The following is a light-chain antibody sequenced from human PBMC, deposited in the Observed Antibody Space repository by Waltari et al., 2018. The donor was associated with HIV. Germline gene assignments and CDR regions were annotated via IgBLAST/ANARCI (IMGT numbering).Light chain of an antibody. CDR1: QSVSSK. J-gene: IGKJ4*01. Sequence: EIVMTQSPGTLSVSPGERATLSCRASQSVSSKLAWYQQKPGQAPRLLIYGSSTRATGIPARFSGSGSGTEFTLTISSLQSEDFAVYYCQQYNNWPPRVTFGGGTNVEIK. V-gene: IGKV3-15*01. CDR3: QQYNNWPPRVT. CDR2: GSS.